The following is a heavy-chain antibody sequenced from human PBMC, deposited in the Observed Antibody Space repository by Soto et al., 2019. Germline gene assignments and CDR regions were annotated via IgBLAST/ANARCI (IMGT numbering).Heavy chain of an antibody. CDR3: AAGGGLPRYY. D-gene: IGHD5-12*01. CDR1: GCSISSGGYS. Sequence: QLQLQESGSGLVKPSQTLSLTCAVSGCSISSGGYSWSWIRQPPGKGLEWIGYIYHSWSTYYNPSLKSRVTISVDRSKNQFSLKLSSVTAADTAVYYCAAGGGLPRYYWGQGTLVTVSS. V-gene: IGHV4-30-2*01. J-gene: IGHJ4*02. CDR2: IYHSWST.